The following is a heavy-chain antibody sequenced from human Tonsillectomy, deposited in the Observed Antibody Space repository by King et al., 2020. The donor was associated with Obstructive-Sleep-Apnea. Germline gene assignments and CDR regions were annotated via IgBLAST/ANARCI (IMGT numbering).Heavy chain of an antibody. CDR2: IYWNDDK. CDR3: AHTGYSSGWYERYFQH. CDR1: GFSLSTSGVG. J-gene: IGHJ1*01. Sequence: TLKESGPTLVKPTQTLTLTCTFSGFSLSTSGVGVGWILQPPGKALEWLALIYWNDDKRYSPSLKSTRTLTKGTSKNQVFLTKTNMDPVDTATYYCAHTGYSSGWYERYFQHWGQGTLVTVSS. V-gene: IGHV2-5*01. D-gene: IGHD6-19*01.